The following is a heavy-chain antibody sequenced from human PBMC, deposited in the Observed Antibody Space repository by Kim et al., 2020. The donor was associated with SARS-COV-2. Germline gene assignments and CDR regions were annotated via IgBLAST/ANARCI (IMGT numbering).Heavy chain of an antibody. CDR1: GYTFANFG. Sequence: ASVKVSCKASGYTFANFGVSWLRQAPGQGPEWMGWISPYNGKTIYSEKFQGRVTLTTDTSTSTAYMELGSLGPNDTAVFYCARDNYGKSDLNYYYHGMDVWGKGTTVTVSS. CDR3: ARDNYGKSDLNYYYHGMDV. D-gene: IGHD3-10*01. CDR2: ISPYNGKT. J-gene: IGHJ6*04. V-gene: IGHV1-18*01.